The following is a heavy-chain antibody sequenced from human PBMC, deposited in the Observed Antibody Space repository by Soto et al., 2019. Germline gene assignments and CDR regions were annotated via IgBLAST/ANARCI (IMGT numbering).Heavy chain of an antibody. CDR3: AKWGASIGVGVVVTNHDAFDI. Sequence: PGGSLRLSSAASGFNFSSYSGSWVRQAPGKGLEWVSAISGSGGSTYYADSVKGRFTISRDNSKNTLYLQMNSLRAEDTAVYYCAKWGASIGVGVVVTNHDAFDIWGQGTMVTVSS. D-gene: IGHD3-22*01. CDR1: GFNFSSYS. V-gene: IGHV3-23*01. CDR2: ISGSGGST. J-gene: IGHJ3*02.